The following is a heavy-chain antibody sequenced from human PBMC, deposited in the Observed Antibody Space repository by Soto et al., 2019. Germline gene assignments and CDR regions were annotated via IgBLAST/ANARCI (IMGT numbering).Heavy chain of an antibody. Sequence: ASVKVSCKASGYSFTSYAMHWVRQAPGQRLEWMGWINAGNGNTKYSQKFQGRVTITRDTSASTAYMELSSLRSEDTAVYYCARSIVAVTALYYWGQGTLVTVSS. V-gene: IGHV1-3*01. D-gene: IGHD2-21*02. CDR2: INAGNGNT. CDR3: ARSIVAVTALYY. J-gene: IGHJ4*02. CDR1: GYSFTSYA.